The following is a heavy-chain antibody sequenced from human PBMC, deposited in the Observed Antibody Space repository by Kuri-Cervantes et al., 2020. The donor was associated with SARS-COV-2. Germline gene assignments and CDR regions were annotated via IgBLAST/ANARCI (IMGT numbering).Heavy chain of an antibody. CDR3: ARGGDFWYFYYGMDV. CDR2: INAGNGNT. CDR1: GYTFTSYA. Sequence: ASVKVSCKASGYTFTSYAMHWVRQAPGQRLEWMGWINAGNGNTKYSQKFQGRVTITRDTSASTAYMELSSLRSEDTAAYYCARGGDFWYFYYGMDVWGQGTTVTVSS. V-gene: IGHV1-3*01. D-gene: IGHD3-3*01. J-gene: IGHJ6*02.